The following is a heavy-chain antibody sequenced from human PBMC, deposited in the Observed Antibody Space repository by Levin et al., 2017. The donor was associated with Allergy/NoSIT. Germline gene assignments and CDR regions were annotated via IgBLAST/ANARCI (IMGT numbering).Heavy chain of an antibody. CDR1: GFTFNIYT. CDR2: ISTNSAYI. Sequence: GGSLRLSCSASGFTFNIYTMNWVRQAPGKGLEWISFISTNSAYIFYADSVRGRFTISRDNAKGSLYLQMNSLRADDPAIYYCARGPEVWGQGTPVTFSS. CDR3: ARGPEV. J-gene: IGHJ4*02. V-gene: IGHV3-21*01.